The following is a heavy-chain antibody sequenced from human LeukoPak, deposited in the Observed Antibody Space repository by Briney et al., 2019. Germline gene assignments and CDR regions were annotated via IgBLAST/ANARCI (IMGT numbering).Heavy chain of an antibody. CDR2: ISHDGGAK. D-gene: IGHD6-19*01. CDR3: ARDWGSSGWYNWFDP. CDR1: GFSIGNYG. V-gene: IGHV3-30*03. Sequence: GTSLRLSCAVSGFSIGNYGMHWVRQAPDKGLEWVAMISHDGGAKHCGDSVKGRLTISRDNSENTLYLQMNSLRVEDTAVYYCARDWGSSGWYNWFDPWGQGTLVTVSS. J-gene: IGHJ5*02.